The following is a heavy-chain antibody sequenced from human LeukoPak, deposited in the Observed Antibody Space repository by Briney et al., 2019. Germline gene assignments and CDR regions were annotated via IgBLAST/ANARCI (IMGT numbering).Heavy chain of an antibody. CDR1: GGSISSSSYY. D-gene: IGHD4-17*01. J-gene: IGHJ3*02. CDR2: IYYSGST. Sequence: PSETLSLTCTVSGGSISSSSYYWGWIRQPLGKGLEWIGSIYYSGSTYYNPSLKSRVTISVDTSKNQFSLKLSSVTAADTAVYYCATLLYGDYDARDAFDIWGQGTMVTVSS. CDR3: ATLLYGDYDARDAFDI. V-gene: IGHV4-39*01.